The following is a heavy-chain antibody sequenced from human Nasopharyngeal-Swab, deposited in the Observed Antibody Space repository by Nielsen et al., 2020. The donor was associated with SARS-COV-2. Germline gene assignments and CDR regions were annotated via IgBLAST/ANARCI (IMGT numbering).Heavy chain of an antibody. V-gene: IGHV3-30*03. J-gene: IGHJ4*02. CDR1: EFTFSSYG. D-gene: IGHD1-26*01. CDR2: ISYDGSNK. CDR3: ARGSGSYKEILFDY. Sequence: GGSLRLSCAASEFTFSSYGMHWVRQAPGKGLEWVAVISYDGSNKYYADSVKGRFTISRDNSKNTLYLQMNSLRAEDTAVYYCARGSGSYKEILFDYWGQGTLVTVS.